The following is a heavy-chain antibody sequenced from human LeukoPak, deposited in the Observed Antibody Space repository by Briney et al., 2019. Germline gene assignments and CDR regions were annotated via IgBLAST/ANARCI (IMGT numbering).Heavy chain of an antibody. J-gene: IGHJ4*02. V-gene: IGHV4-59*11. CDR3: ARGGSYYHFDY. D-gene: IGHD1-26*01. Sequence: PSETLSLTCTVSGGSISSHYWSWIRQPPGKGLEWIGYIYYSGSTNYNPSLKSRVTISVDMSKNQFSLKLSSVTAADTAVYYCARGGSYYHFDYWGQGTLVTVSS. CDR1: GGSISSHY. CDR2: IYYSGST.